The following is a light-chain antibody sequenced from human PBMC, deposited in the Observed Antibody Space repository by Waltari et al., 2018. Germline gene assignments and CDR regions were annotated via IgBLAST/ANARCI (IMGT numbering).Light chain of an antibody. Sequence: EIVLTQSPGTLSLSPGERATLSCRASQSISRTLVWYQKKPGQAPRLLIYAASTRATGIPDRFSGSGSGTDFSLTLSRLEREDFAVYYCQHYLRLPVTFGQGTKVEIK. CDR1: QSISRT. CDR2: AAS. V-gene: IGKV3-20*01. CDR3: QHYLRLPVT. J-gene: IGKJ1*01.